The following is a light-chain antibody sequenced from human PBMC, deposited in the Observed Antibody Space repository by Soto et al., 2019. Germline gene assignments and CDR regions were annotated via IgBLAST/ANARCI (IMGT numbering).Light chain of an antibody. Sequence: QSVLTQPASVSGSPGQSLTISCTGTSSDVGGYRYVSWYQQSPGAAPILIIYEVSNRPSGISSRFSGSKSGNTASLIISGLQAEDEADYYCSSYTSTSTWVFGGGTKLTVL. CDR2: EVS. V-gene: IGLV2-14*01. CDR1: SSDVGGYRY. CDR3: SSYTSTSTWV. J-gene: IGLJ3*02.